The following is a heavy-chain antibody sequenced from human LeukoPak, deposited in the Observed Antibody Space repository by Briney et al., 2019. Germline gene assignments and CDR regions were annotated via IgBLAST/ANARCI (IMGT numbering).Heavy chain of an antibody. V-gene: IGHV7-4-1*02. CDR3: ARDPYSSGPNWFDP. D-gene: IGHD6-19*01. J-gene: IGHJ5*02. Sequence: ASVKVSCKASGYTFTSYAMNWVRQAPGQGLEWLGWINTNTGNPTYAQGFTGRFVFSLDTSVGTAYLQISSLKAEDTAVYYCARDPYSSGPNWFDPWGQGTLVTVSS. CDR2: INTNTGNP. CDR1: GYTFTSYA.